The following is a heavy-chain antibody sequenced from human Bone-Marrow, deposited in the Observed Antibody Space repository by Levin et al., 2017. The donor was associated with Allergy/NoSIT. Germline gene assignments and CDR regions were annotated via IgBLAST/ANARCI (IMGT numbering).Heavy chain of an antibody. D-gene: IGHD4-17*01. CDR2: ISGSGGST. V-gene: IGHV3-23*01. J-gene: IGHJ1*01. CDR3: AKPRDGDYRAEYFQH. CDR1: GFTFSSYA. Sequence: GGSLRLSCAASGFTFSSYAMSWVRQAPGKGLEWVSAISGSGGSTYYADSVKGRFTISRDNSKNTLYLQMNSLRAEDTAVYYCAKPRDGDYRAEYFQHWGQGTLVTVSS.